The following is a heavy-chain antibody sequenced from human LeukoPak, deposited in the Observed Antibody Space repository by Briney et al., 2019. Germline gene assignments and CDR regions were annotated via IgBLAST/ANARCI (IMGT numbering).Heavy chain of an antibody. CDR3: ARLFSAHWFDP. CDR2: IYYSGST. CDR1: GGSISGSSYY. D-gene: IGHD3-10*02. J-gene: IGHJ5*02. Sequence: SETLSLTCTVSGGSISGSSYYWGWIRQPPGKGLEWIGSIYYSGSTNYNPSLKSRVTISVDTSKNQFSLKLSSVTAADTAVYYCARLFSAHWFDPWGQGTLVTVSS. V-gene: IGHV4-39*07.